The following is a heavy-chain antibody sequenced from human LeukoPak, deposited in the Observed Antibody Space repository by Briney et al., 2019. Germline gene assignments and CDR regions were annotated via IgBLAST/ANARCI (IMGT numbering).Heavy chain of an antibody. Sequence: PGGSLRLSCAASGFTFSSYWMSWVRQAPGKGLEWVANIKQDGSEKYYVDSVKGRFTISRDNAKNSLYLQMNSLRAEDTAVYYCARDKGVIAAAGTDYWGQGTTVTVSS. CDR3: ARDKGVIAAAGTDY. V-gene: IGHV3-7*01. J-gene: IGHJ4*03. D-gene: IGHD6-13*01. CDR1: GFTFSSYW. CDR2: IKQDGSEK.